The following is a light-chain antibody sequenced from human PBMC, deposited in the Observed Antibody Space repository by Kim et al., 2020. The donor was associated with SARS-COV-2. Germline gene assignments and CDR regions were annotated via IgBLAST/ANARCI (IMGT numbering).Light chain of an antibody. J-gene: IGKJ1*01. CDR1: QSILYSSNNKSY. V-gene: IGKV4-1*01. CDR2: WAS. Sequence: ANLPCRSSQSILYSSNNKSYLAWYQQKAGQPPKLLIFWASTRESGVPDRFSGSGSGTEFTLTISSLQAEDVAVYYCQQYDSVPPTFGQGTKVDIK. CDR3: QQYDSVPPT.